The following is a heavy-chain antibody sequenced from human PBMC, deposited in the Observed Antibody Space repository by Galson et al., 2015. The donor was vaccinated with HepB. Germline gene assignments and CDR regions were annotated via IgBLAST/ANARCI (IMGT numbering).Heavy chain of an antibody. CDR2: ISWNSGSI. Sequence: SLRLSCAASGFTFDDYAMHWVRQAPGKGLEWVSGISWNSGSIGYADSVKGRFTISRDNAKNSLYLQMNSLRAEDTALYYCAKDPRTSGWYRGGAYYFDYWGQGTLVTVSS. V-gene: IGHV3-9*01. D-gene: IGHD6-19*01. CDR3: AKDPRTSGWYRGGAYYFDY. J-gene: IGHJ4*02. CDR1: GFTFDDYA.